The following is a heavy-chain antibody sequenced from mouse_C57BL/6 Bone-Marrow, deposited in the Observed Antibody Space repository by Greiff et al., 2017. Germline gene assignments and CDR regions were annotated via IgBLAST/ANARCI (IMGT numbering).Heavy chain of an antibody. CDR1: GYTFTSYW. D-gene: IGHD1-1*01. J-gene: IGHJ1*03. Sequence: VQLQQPGAELVKPGASVKLSCKASGYTFTSYWLHWVKQRPGRGLEWIGRIDPNSGGTKYNEKFKSKATLTVDKPSSTAYMQLISLTSEDSAVYYCARDYGSSYWYFDVWGTGTTVTVSS. CDR3: ARDYGSSYWYFDV. CDR2: IDPNSGGT. V-gene: IGHV1-72*01.